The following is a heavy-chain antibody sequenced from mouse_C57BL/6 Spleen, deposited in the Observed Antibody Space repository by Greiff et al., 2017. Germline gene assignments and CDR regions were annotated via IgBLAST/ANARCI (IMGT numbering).Heavy chain of an antibody. CDR2: IDPNSGGT. J-gene: IGHJ4*01. CDR3: SSAYDGDHGWCAMDV. CDR1: GYTFTSYW. V-gene: IGHV1-72*01. Sequence: VQLQQPGAELVKPGASVKLSCKASGYTFTSYWMHWVKQRPGRGLEWIGRIDPNSGGTKYNEKFKSKATLTVDKPSSTAYMQLSSLTSEDSAVYFYSSAYDGDHGWCAMDVWGQGTSVTVSS. D-gene: IGHD2-3*01.